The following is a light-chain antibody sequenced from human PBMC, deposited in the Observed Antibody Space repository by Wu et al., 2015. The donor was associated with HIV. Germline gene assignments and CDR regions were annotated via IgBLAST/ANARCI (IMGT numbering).Light chain of an antibody. CDR2: GAS. Sequence: EIVMTQSPATLSVSPGERATLSCRASETVVSNYLAWYQQRPGQAPRLLIYGASSRATGIPDRFSGSGSGTDFTLTISRLEPEDFAVYYCQQYGSSPPITFGGGTKVEIK. V-gene: IGKV3-20*01. CDR1: ETVVSNY. J-gene: IGKJ4*01. CDR3: QQYGSSPPIT.